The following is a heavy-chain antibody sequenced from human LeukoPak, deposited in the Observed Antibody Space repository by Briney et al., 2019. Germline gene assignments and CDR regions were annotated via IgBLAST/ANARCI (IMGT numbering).Heavy chain of an antibody. D-gene: IGHD6-13*01. J-gene: IGHJ6*02. CDR1: GYTFTSYD. V-gene: IGHV1-8*01. CDR2: MNPNSGNT. Sequence: WASVKVSCKASGYTFTSYDINWVRQASGQGLEWMGWMNPNSGNTGYAQKFHSRVTMTRNTSISTAYMELSSLRSEDTAVYYCARGQGSSSWYYYYYGMDVWGQGTTVSVFS. CDR3: ARGQGSSSWYYYYYGMDV.